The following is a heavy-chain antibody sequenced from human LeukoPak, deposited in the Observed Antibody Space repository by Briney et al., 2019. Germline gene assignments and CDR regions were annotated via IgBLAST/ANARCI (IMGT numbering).Heavy chain of an antibody. J-gene: IGHJ4*02. CDR3: ARDKIVGATLFDA. CDR1: EFTFSSFC. CDR2: IKQDGSEK. D-gene: IGHD2/OR15-2a*01. V-gene: IGHV3-7*01. Sequence: GGSLRLSCAASEFTFSSFCMSWVRQAPGKGLEWVANIKQDGSEKYYVDSVKGRFTISRDNAKNSLYLQMNSLRVEDTAVYYCARDKIVGATLFDAWGQGTLVTVSS.